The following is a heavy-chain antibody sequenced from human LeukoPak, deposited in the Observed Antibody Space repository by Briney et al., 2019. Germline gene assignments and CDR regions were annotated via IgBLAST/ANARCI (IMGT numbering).Heavy chain of an antibody. CDR1: GFIFSTYR. D-gene: IGHD3-10*01. Sequence: GGSLRLSCAASGFIFSTYRVNWVRQAPGKGLEWISYISSDSNAIYYADSVKGRFTISRDNAKKSLYLQMHSLRAEDTAVYYCAREDSYYYGSGSYPFDYWGQGTLVTVSS. V-gene: IGHV3-48*04. CDR3: AREDSYYYGSGSYPFDY. J-gene: IGHJ4*02. CDR2: ISSDSNAI.